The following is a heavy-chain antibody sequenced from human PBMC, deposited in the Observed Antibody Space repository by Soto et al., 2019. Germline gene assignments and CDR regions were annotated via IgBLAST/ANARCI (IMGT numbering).Heavy chain of an antibody. CDR2: MNDSGST. D-gene: IGHD1-7*01. CDR3: ASPRWNYIY. CDR1: GGSFSGYY. J-gene: IGHJ4*02. V-gene: IGHV4-34*01. Sequence: QVQLQQWGAGLLKPSEILSLTCAVSGGSFSGYYWSWIRQPPGKGLEWIGEMNDSGSTKYNASLESRVAISVDTSKGHFSLTLTSVTAADTAVYYCASPRWNYIYWGQGTLVAVSS.